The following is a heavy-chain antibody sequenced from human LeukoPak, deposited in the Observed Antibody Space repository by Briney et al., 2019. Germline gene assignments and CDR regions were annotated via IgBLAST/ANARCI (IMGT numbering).Heavy chain of an antibody. V-gene: IGHV4-34*01. D-gene: IGHD5-12*01. CDR2: VNHSGST. J-gene: IGHJ4*02. CDR3: ARLDSDYGPKL. Sequence: NPSETLSLTCAVYGGSFSGYHWSWIRQPPGKGLEWIGEVNHSGSTNYNPSLKSRVTISVDTSKNQFSLKLSSVTAADTAVYYCARLDSDYGPKLWGQGTMVTVSS. CDR1: GGSFSGYH.